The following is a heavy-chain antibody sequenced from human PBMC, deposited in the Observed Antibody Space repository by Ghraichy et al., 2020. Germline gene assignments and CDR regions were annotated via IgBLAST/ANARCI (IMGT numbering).Heavy chain of an antibody. Sequence: SETLSLTCTVSGGSISSYYWSWIRQPPGKGLEWIGYIYTSGSTNYNPSLKSRVTISVDTSKNQFSLKLSSVTAADTAVYYCARRIGIAAAGMKDYYYYYGMDVWGQGTTVTVSS. CDR1: GGSISSYY. D-gene: IGHD6-13*01. J-gene: IGHJ6*02. CDR3: ARRIGIAAAGMKDYYYYYGMDV. CDR2: IYTSGST. V-gene: IGHV4-4*09.